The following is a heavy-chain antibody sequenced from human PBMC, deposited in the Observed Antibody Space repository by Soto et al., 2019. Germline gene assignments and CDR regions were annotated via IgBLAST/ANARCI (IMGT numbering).Heavy chain of an antibody. CDR3: ARVSRPYYYDSSGYSGWFDP. V-gene: IGHV1-69*01. Sequence: QVQLVQSGAEVKKPGSSVKVSCKASGGTFSSYAISWVRQAPGQGLEWMGGIIPIFGTANYAQKFQGRVTITADESTSTAYMELSSLRSEDTAVYHCARVSRPYYYDSSGYSGWFDPWGQGTLVTVSS. CDR2: IIPIFGTA. D-gene: IGHD3-22*01. CDR1: GGTFSSYA. J-gene: IGHJ5*02.